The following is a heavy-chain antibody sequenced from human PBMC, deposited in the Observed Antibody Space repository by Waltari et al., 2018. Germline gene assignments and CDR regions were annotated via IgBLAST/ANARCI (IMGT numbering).Heavy chain of an antibody. D-gene: IGHD5-18*01. CDR1: GFSLSSHW. V-gene: IGHV3-74*01. Sequence: VQLLESGGGLAQPGGSLRLSCVASGFSLSSHWMHWVRQVPGQGLRWVARINRCGTSQSYAYSVERRCSISRDNAKSTVYLQMNNLRVEDTGVYYCTRRQYTGGIDGFDIWGQGTMVSVSS. CDR3: TRRQYTGGIDGFDI. J-gene: IGHJ3*02. CDR2: INRCGTSQ.